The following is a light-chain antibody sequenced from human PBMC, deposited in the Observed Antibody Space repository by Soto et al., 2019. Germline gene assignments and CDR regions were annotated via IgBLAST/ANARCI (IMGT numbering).Light chain of an antibody. V-gene: IGLV1-44*01. CDR2: TNN. J-gene: IGLJ3*02. CDR1: TSTIGSHL. CDR3: AAWDGSLQSWV. Sequence: QSVLTQPPSVSGTPGRRFTIPVSGGTSTIGSHLVNGYRRVPGTAPRLLIYTNNQRPSGVPDRFSDSKSGTSASLAISGLQSEDEADYYCAAWDGSLQSWVFGGGTKVTVL.